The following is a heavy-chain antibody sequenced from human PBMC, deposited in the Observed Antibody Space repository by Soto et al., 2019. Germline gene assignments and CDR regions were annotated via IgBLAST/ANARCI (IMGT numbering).Heavy chain of an antibody. J-gene: IGHJ6*02. CDR1: GYSFTSYW. CDR2: IYPGDSDT. CDR3: ARHHGSPGSYFGLDV. Sequence: GESLKISCKGSGYSFTSYWIDWVRQMPGKGLEWMGIIYPGDSDTRYSPSFQGQVTISADKSIDTAYLQWRSLKASDTAVYYCARHHGSPGSYFGLDVWGQGTTVTVSS. D-gene: IGHD6-13*01. V-gene: IGHV5-51*01.